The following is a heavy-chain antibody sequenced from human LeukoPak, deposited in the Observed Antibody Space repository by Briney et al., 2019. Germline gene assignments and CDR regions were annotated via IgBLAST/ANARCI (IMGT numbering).Heavy chain of an antibody. V-gene: IGHV3-30-3*01. CDR1: GFTFSSHA. CDR3: ARGQKRHIVVVTAMYYFDY. CDR2: ISYDGSNK. D-gene: IGHD2-21*02. J-gene: IGHJ4*02. Sequence: PGGSLRLSCAASGFTFSSHAVHWVRQAPGKGLEWVAVISYDGSNKYYADSVKGRFTISRDNSKNTLYLQMNSLRAEDTAVYYCARGQKRHIVVVTAMYYFDYWGQGTLVTVSS.